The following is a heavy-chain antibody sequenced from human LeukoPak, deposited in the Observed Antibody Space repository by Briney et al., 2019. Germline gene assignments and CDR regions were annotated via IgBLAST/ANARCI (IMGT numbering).Heavy chain of an antibody. J-gene: IGHJ5*02. Sequence: SETLSLTCTVSGGSISPYYWSWIRQPPGKGLEWIACISYSGSTKYNPSLKSRVTISVDTSKNQLSLKLSSVTAADTAVYYCAREPGFDSSGYLNWFDPWGQGTLVTVSS. CDR2: ISYSGST. V-gene: IGHV4-59*01. CDR3: AREPGFDSSGYLNWFDP. D-gene: IGHD3-22*01. CDR1: GGSISPYY.